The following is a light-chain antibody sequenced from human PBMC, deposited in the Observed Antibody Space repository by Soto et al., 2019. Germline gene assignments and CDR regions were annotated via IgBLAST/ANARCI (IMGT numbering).Light chain of an antibody. J-gene: IGKJ4*01. Sequence: EIVLTQSPGTLSLSPGERATLSCRASQSVSSSYLAWYQQKPGQAPRLLIYGASSRATGIPDRFSGSGSGTDFTLTISRLEPEDFAVYYCQQYNIWPLTFGGGTTVEIK. CDR3: QQYNIWPLT. CDR1: QSVSSSY. CDR2: GAS. V-gene: IGKV3-20*01.